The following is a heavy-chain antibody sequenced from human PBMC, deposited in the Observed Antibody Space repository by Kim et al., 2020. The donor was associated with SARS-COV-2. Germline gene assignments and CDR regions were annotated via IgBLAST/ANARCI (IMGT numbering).Heavy chain of an antibody. Sequence: ASVKVSCKASGYTFRSYSISWVRQAPGQGLEWMGWISAYNGNTNYAQKLQGRVTMTTDTSTSTAYMELRSLRSDDTAVYYCAAHNSGSSMYNWFDPWGQGTLVTVSS. CDR3: AAHNSGSSMYNWFDP. V-gene: IGHV1-18*01. J-gene: IGHJ5*02. D-gene: IGHD1-26*01. CDR2: ISAYNGNT. CDR1: GYTFRSYS.